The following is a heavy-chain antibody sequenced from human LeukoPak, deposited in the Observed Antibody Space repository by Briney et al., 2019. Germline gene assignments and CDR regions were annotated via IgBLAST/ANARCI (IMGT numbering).Heavy chain of an antibody. CDR3: ARDQSDPIVGAALTLGY. CDR1: GYTFTGYY. CDR2: INPNSGGT. V-gene: IGHV1-2*02. J-gene: IGHJ4*02. D-gene: IGHD1-26*01. Sequence: ASVKVSCKASGYTFTGYYMHWVRQAPGQGLEWMGWINPNSGGTNYAQKFQGRVAMTRDTSISTAYMELSRLRSDDTAVYYCARDQSDPIVGAALTLGYWGQGTLVTVSS.